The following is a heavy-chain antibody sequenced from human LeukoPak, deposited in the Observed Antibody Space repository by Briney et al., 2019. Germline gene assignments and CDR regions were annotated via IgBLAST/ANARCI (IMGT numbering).Heavy chain of an antibody. CDR2: INPNSGDT. Sequence: ASVKVSCKASGYTFKGYSIHWVRQAPGQGLEWMGWINPNSGDTNSAEKFQGWVIMTRDSSINTAYMELHRLRSDDTDVYYCTRGEEYYDYVWGSYRWRDFDYWGQGTLVTVSS. J-gene: IGHJ4*02. D-gene: IGHD3-16*02. CDR1: GYTFKGYS. CDR3: TRGEEYYDYVWGSYRWRDFDY. V-gene: IGHV1-2*04.